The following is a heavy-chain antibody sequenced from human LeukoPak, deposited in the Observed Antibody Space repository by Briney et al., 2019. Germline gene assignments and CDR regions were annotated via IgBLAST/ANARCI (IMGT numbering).Heavy chain of an antibody. CDR2: ISSSSSTV. J-gene: IGHJ4*02. Sequence: GGSLRLSCAASGFTFSSYTMNWVRQAPGKGLEWVSYISSSSSTVYYPDSVKGRFSISRDNAKNSLYLQMNSLRDEDTAVYYCARGYCSSTSCANFDYWGQGTLVTVSS. CDR3: ARGYCSSTSCANFDY. D-gene: IGHD2-2*01. V-gene: IGHV3-48*02. CDR1: GFTFSSYT.